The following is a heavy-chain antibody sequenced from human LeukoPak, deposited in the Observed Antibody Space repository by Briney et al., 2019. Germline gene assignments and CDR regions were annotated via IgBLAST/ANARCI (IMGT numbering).Heavy chain of an antibody. V-gene: IGHV3-21*01. CDR3: ARDQGSGGYYLYYYYGMDV. CDR2: IIISSSYI. CDR1: GSTFSSYR. J-gene: IGHJ6*02. Sequence: KPGGSLRLSCAASGSTFSSYRMNWVRQAPGKGREWVSFIIISSSYIYYADSVKGRFTISRDNAKNSLYLQMNSLRAEDTAVYYCARDQGSGGYYLYYYYGMDVWGQGTTVTVSS. D-gene: IGHD3-22*01.